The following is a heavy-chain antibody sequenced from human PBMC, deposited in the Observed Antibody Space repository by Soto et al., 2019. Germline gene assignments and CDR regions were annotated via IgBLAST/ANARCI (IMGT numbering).Heavy chain of an antibody. V-gene: IGHV1-69*02. CDR1: GGTFSSYT. CDR2: IIPILSMS. J-gene: IGHJ4*02. D-gene: IGHD3-10*01. Sequence: QVQLVQSGAEVKNPGSSVRVSCKASGGTFSSYTLNWVRQAPGQGLEWMGRIIPILSMSTYAQKFQGRVCIIAEKSTTTGYRTLSSLRSDDTAIYYCARSSGSGSRHFDYWGQGTLVTVSS. CDR3: ARSSGSGSRHFDY.